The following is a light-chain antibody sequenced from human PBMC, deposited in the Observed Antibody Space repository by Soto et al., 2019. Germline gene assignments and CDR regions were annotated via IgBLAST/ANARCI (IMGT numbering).Light chain of an antibody. V-gene: IGKV4-1*01. CDR2: WAS. CDR3: QQYYSTPFT. J-gene: IGKJ3*01. CDR1: QSVLYRSDSNNY. Sequence: SCRSSQSVLYRSDSNNYLAWYQQKPGQPPKVLIYWASTRESGVPDRFSGSGSGTDFTLNISSLQAEDVAVYYCQQYYSTPFTFGPGTKVDIK.